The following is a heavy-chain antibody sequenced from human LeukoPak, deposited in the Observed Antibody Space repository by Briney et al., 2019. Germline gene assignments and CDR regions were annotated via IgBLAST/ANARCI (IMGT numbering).Heavy chain of an antibody. J-gene: IGHJ4*02. V-gene: IGHV3-74*01. CDR2: INSDGSST. D-gene: IGHD3-22*01. Sequence: PGGSLRLSCAASGFTFSSYWMHWVRQAPGKGLVWVSRINSDGSSTSYADSVKGRFTISRDNSKNTLYLQMNSLRAEDTAVYYCARDFYYYDSSGPLDYWGQGTLVTVSS. CDR3: ARDFYYYDSSGPLDY. CDR1: GFTFSSYW.